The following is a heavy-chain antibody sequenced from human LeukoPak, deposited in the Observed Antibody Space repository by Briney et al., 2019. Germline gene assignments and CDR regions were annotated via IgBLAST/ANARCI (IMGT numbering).Heavy chain of an antibody. D-gene: IGHD5-12*01. V-gene: IGHV3-48*03. J-gene: IGHJ5*02. Sequence: GGSLRLSCAASGFTFSSYEMNWVRQAPGKGLEWVSYISSSGSTIYYADSVKGRFTISRDNAKNSLYLQMNRLRAEDTAVYYCARVANSGYDSMGSGFDPWGQGTLVTVSS. CDR3: ARVANSGYDSMGSGFDP. CDR2: ISSSGSTI. CDR1: GFTFSSYE.